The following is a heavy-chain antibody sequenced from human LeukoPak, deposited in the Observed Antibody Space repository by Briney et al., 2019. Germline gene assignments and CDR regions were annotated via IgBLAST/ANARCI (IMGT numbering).Heavy chain of an antibody. D-gene: IGHD4-17*01. CDR2: ISAYNGNT. J-gene: IGHJ4*02. Sequence: ASVKVSCKASGYSFTGYGIGWVRQAPGQGPEWMGWISAYNGNTKYAQKFQGRVTMTTDTSTSTAYMELRSLRSDDTAVYYCARGIGSYGDSGLPFGYWGQGTLVTVSS. CDR3: ARGIGSYGDSGLPFGY. V-gene: IGHV1-18*01. CDR1: GYSFTGYG.